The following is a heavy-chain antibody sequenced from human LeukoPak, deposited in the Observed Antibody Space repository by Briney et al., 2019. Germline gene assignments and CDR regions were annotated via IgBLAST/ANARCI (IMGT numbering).Heavy chain of an antibody. V-gene: IGHV3-7*01. CDR2: IDQDASTI. CDR1: GFTFSKFW. D-gene: IGHD3-10*02. CDR3: AELGITMIGGV. Sequence: PGGSLRLSCAASGFTFSKFWVSWVRQAPGKGLEWVASIDQDASTIRYVDSVRGRFTISRDNAKNSLYLQMNSLRAEDTAVYYCAELGITMIGGVWGKGTTVTISS. J-gene: IGHJ6*04.